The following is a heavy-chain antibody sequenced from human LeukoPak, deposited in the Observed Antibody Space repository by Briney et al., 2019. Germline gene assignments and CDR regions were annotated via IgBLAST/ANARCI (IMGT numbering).Heavy chain of an antibody. Sequence: GASVKVSCKASGYTFTSYGISWVRQAPGQGLEWMGWIGAYNGNTNYAQKLQGRVTMTTDTSTSTAYMELRSLRSDDTAVYYCASGGGSSGYYYLFPFVYWGQGTLVTVSS. J-gene: IGHJ4*02. CDR3: ASGGGSSGYYYLFPFVY. V-gene: IGHV1-18*01. D-gene: IGHD3-22*01. CDR2: IGAYNGNT. CDR1: GYTFTSYG.